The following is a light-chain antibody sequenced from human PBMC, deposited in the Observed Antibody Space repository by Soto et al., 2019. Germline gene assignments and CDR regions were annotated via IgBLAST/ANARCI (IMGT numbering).Light chain of an antibody. Sequence: QAVVTQEPSLTVSPGGTVPLTCGSSTGAVTSGHYPYWFQQKPGQAPRTLIYDTTKKHSWTPARFSGSLLGGKAALTLTGAQPEDEAEYYCLLSYTRARHVVFGGGTKVTVL. V-gene: IGLV7-46*01. CDR3: LLSYTRARHVV. CDR2: DTT. CDR1: TGAVTSGHY. J-gene: IGLJ2*01.